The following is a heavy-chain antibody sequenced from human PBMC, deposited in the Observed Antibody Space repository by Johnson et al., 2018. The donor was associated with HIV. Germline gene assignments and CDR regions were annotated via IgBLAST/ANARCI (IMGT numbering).Heavy chain of an antibody. Sequence: QVQLVESGGGLVQPGGSLRLSCTASGFTFSSYTISWVRQTPGKGLEWVALLSYDGNNKYYGDSVKGRFTISRDNSKNTLDLQMNSLRAEDTAVYYCAKSPGKDHGGNSGGIDIWGQGTMVTVSS. V-gene: IGHV3-30*18. J-gene: IGHJ3*02. CDR3: AKSPGKDHGGNSGGIDI. CDR2: LSYDGNNK. CDR1: GFTFSSYT. D-gene: IGHD4-23*01.